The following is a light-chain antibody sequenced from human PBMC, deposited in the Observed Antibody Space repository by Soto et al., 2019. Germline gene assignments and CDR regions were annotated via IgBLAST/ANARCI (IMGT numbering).Light chain of an antibody. J-gene: IGLJ1*01. CDR1: SSDVGAYNY. CDR2: DVS. V-gene: IGLV2-14*01. CDR3: CSYTSSSTYV. Sequence: QSAPTQPASVSGSPGQSITISCTGTSSDVGAYNYVSWFQQYPGKAPKLMIYDVSNRPSGVSNRFSGSKSGNTASLTISGLQAEDEADYYCCSYTSSSTYVFGTGTKVTVL.